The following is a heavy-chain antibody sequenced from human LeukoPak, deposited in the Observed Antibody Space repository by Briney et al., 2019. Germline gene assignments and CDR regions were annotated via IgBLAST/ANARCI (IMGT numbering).Heavy chain of an antibody. Sequence: ASVKVSCKASGYTFTGYYMHWVRQAPGQGLEWMGWINPNSGGTNYAQKFQGRVTMTRDTSISTAYMELSRLRSDDTAVYYCARTYFYARGGYSSPFDYWGQGTLVTVSS. CDR2: INPNSGGT. D-gene: IGHD3-22*01. CDR3: ARTYFYARGGYSSPFDY. CDR1: GYTFTGYY. J-gene: IGHJ4*02. V-gene: IGHV1-2*02.